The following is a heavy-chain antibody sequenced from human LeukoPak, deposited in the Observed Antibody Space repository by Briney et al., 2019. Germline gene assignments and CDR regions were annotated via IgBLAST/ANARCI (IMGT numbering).Heavy chain of an antibody. V-gene: IGHV3-53*01. D-gene: IGHD6-13*01. CDR2: IYSGGST. CDR3: ARGPLYSSSVYYFDY. CDR1: GFFFSTYA. J-gene: IGHJ4*02. Sequence: GGSLRLSCAASGFFFSTYAMSWVRQAPGKGLEWVSIIYSGGSTYYADSVKGRFTISRDNSKNTLYLQMNSLRAEDTAVYYCARGPLYSSSVYYFDYWGQGTLVTVSS.